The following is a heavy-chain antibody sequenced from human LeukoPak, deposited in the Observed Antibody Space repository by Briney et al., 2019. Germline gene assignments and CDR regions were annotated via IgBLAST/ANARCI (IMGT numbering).Heavy chain of an antibody. J-gene: IGHJ3*02. CDR2: INPNNGGS. CDR1: GYTFTDYY. CDR3: SSAIKAIPTADDDFDI. V-gene: IGHV1-2*02. Sequence: GASVKVSCKTSGYTFTDYYLHWVRQAPGRGLQWMGWINPNNGGSNSAQKFQGRVTMTRDTSISTAYMELTGLRSDDTAVYYCSSAIKAIPTADDDFDIWGQGTMVTVSS. D-gene: IGHD2-2*01.